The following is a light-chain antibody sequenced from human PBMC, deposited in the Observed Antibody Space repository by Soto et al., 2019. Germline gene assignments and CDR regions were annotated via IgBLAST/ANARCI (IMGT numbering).Light chain of an antibody. CDR3: TSYTIYSTYV. Sequence: QSALTQPASVSGSPGQSITISCTGTNSDVGGYNFVSWYQLHPGKAPKLMIYDVTNRPSGVSNRFSGSKSGNTASLTISGLQFEDEADYHCTSYTIYSTYVFGTGTKLTVL. J-gene: IGLJ1*01. CDR2: DVT. CDR1: NSDVGGYNF. V-gene: IGLV2-14*03.